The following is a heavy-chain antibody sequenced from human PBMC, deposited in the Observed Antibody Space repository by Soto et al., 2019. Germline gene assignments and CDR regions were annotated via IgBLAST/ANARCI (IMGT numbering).Heavy chain of an antibody. Sequence: EVQVVESGGAWVQPGGPLRLSCEASGFTFGINSMNWVRQAPGKGLEWISYISTSSSTIYADSVKGRFTISRDNAKNSLYLQMNSLRDEDTAVYYCARVIWSGHLTSDLWGQGTLVTVSS. CDR3: ARVIWSGHLTSDL. V-gene: IGHV3-48*02. CDR2: ISTSSSTI. D-gene: IGHD3-3*01. CDR1: GFTFGINS. J-gene: IGHJ5*02.